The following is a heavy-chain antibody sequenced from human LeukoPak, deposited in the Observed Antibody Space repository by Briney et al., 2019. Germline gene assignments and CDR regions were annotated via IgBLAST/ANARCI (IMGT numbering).Heavy chain of an antibody. CDR3: AKHLGSHSFLFYYMDV. CDR1: GFTFSNYG. V-gene: IGHV3-30*02. D-gene: IGHD2-21*01. J-gene: IGHJ6*03. CDR2: ISYSGSNI. Sequence: GGSLRLSCVVSGFTFSNYGMHWVRQAPDKGLEWVAFISYSGSNIYHVDSVKGRFTISRDNSKDTLYLQMDNLRADDTAVYYCAKHLGSHSFLFYYMDVWGTGTSVIVSS.